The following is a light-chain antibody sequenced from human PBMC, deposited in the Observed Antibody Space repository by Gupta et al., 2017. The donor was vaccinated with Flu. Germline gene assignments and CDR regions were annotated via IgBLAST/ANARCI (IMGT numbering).Light chain of an antibody. CDR1: QNIRNRY. CDR3: HQHGTSPWT. Sequence: EIVLTQSPGTLSLSPGERGTLSCWASQNIRNRYLAWSQQKFGQAPRLLMYGAFNRATGIPDRFSGSASGTDFTRTISRLEPEDFAVYYCHQHGTSPWTFGQGTKVEIK. V-gene: IGKV3-20*01. J-gene: IGKJ1*01. CDR2: GAF.